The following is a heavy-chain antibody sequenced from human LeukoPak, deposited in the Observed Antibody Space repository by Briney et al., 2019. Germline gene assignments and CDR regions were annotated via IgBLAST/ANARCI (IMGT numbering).Heavy chain of an antibody. CDR3: AKGSSSSCYAPIDY. CDR1: GFTLSSYA. Sequence: GGSLRLSCAASGFTLSSYAMTWVRQAPGKGLEWVSVISGSGGSTYYADSVKGRFTFSRDNSQNTLYVQMNSLRAEDTGVYYCAKGSSSSCYAPIDYWGQGTLVTVSS. V-gene: IGHV3-23*01. CDR2: ISGSGGST. J-gene: IGHJ4*02. D-gene: IGHD2-2*01.